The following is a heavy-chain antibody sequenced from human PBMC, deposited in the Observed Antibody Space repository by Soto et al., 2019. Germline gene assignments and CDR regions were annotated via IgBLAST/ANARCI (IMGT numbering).Heavy chain of an antibody. Sequence: EVQLLESGGGLVPTGGSLRLSCAASGFTFNNYAMTWVRQAPGKGLEWVSAIGGGGDTTSYADSVKGRFTVSRDGSKNTLFLQMSSLRAEDTALYYCAKGRVGSGSLTPRVDFWGQGTLVTVSS. D-gene: IGHD3-10*01. J-gene: IGHJ4*02. V-gene: IGHV3-23*01. CDR1: GFTFNNYA. CDR3: AKGRVGSGSLTPRVDF. CDR2: IGGGGDTT.